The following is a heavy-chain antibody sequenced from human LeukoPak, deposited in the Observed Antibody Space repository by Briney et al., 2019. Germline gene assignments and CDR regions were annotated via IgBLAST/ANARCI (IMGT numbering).Heavy chain of an antibody. D-gene: IGHD4-17*01. CDR2: IYYSGST. Sequence: TSETLSLTCTVSGGSISSGDYYWSWIRQPPGKGLEWIGYIYYSGSTYYNPSLKSRVTISVDTSKNQFSLKLSSVTAADTAVYYCARDRGPNYGDFDYWGQGTLVTVSP. J-gene: IGHJ4*02. CDR3: ARDRGPNYGDFDY. V-gene: IGHV4-30-4*01. CDR1: GGSISSGDYY.